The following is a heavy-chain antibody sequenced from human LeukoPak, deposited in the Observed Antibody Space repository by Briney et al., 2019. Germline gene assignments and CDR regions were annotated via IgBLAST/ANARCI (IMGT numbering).Heavy chain of an antibody. D-gene: IGHD2-21*02. Sequence: SETLSLTCTVCGASFTSNYWAWIRQPPGKGLEWIGYIYYSGTTTYNPSLERRITMSVDMSKTQFSLRLNSVTATDTAVYYCARLDCGGDCYVDYWGQGTLVTVSS. CDR1: GASFTSNY. CDR2: IYYSGTT. J-gene: IGHJ4*02. CDR3: ARLDCGGDCYVDY. V-gene: IGHV4-59*08.